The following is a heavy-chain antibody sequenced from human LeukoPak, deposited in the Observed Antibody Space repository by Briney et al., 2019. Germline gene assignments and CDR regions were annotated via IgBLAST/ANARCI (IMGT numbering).Heavy chain of an antibody. D-gene: IGHD1-7*01. CDR1: GSSFTNYW. J-gene: IGHJ5*02. Sequence: GESLNFSCKASGSSFTNYWIGWVRQLPGKGLEWMGIIYPGDSATSYSPSFQGQATISADKSSTTAYLQWSTLKASDTAMYYCARRRVGPNWNYLFDPGGEGTLVTVSS. CDR3: ARRRVGPNWNYLFDP. CDR2: IYPGDSAT. V-gene: IGHV5-51*01.